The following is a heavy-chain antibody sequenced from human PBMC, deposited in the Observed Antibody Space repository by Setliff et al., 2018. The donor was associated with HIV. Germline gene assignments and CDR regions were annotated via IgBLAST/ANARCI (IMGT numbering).Heavy chain of an antibody. CDR3: ATGPLFSRAARYDY. J-gene: IGHJ4*02. CDR1: GYTLTELS. V-gene: IGHV1-24*01. CDR2: FDPEHGET. D-gene: IGHD6-6*01. Sequence: GASVKVSCKVSGYTLTELSMHWVRQTPTKGLEWMGGFDPEHGETIYAQSFQGRVTVTEDIFTDTAYMELSSLRSQDTAVYYCATGPLFSRAARYDYRGQGTLVTVSS.